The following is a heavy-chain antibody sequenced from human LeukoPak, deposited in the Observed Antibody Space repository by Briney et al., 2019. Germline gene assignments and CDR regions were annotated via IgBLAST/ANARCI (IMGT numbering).Heavy chain of an antibody. V-gene: IGHV3-23*01. CDR1: GFTFSTYA. J-gene: IGHJ4*02. CDR3: AKGRTNDY. D-gene: IGHD1/OR15-1a*01. Sequence: GGSLRLSCSASGFTFSTYALSLVRQTPERGLEWVSAISDTGGKTFYADSVKGRFTISRDNSKNTLYLQMNSLRAEDTAIYYCAKGRTNDYWGQGTLVTVSS. CDR2: ISDTGGKT.